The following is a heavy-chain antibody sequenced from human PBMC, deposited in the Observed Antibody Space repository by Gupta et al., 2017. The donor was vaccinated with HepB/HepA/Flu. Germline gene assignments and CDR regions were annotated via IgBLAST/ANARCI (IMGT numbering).Heavy chain of an antibody. Sequence: QVQLVESGGGGVQPGRCLSLPCAASGFTFSLCAMHWVRRAGGKVVVGVAVISYDGSNEYYADSVKGRFTSSRESCRSALYLQMNRLRAEDTAVYYCAKGVYSSSAQSRYYGMDVWRQGTTVTISS. V-gene: IGHV3-30-3*01. CDR2: ISYDGSNE. CDR3: AKGVYSSSAQSRYYGMDV. D-gene: IGHD6-6*01. CDR1: GFTFSLCA. J-gene: IGHJ6*02.